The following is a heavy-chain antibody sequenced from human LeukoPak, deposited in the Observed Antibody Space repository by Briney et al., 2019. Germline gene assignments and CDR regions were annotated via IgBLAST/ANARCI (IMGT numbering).Heavy chain of an antibody. CDR1: GDSISSYY. CDR2: INHSGST. Sequence: PSETLSLTCTVSGDSISSYYWSWIRQPPGKGLEWIGEINHSGSTNYNPSLKSRVTISVDTSKNQFSLKLSSVTAADTAVYYCARFGYSYGYPHHCAFDIWGQGTMVTVSS. J-gene: IGHJ3*02. D-gene: IGHD5-18*01. CDR3: ARFGYSYGYPHHCAFDI. V-gene: IGHV4-34*01.